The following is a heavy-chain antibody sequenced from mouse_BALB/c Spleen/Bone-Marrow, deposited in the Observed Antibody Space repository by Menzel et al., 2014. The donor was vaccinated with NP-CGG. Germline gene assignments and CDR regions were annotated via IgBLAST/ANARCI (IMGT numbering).Heavy chain of an antibody. V-gene: IGHV5-6-3*01. CDR1: GFTFSSYG. D-gene: IGHD2-1*01. J-gene: IGHJ2*01. CDR2: INSNGGST. CDR3: ARGNYGNYVDYFDY. Sequence: VQLKDSGGGLVQPGGSLKLSCAASGFTFSSYGMSWVRQTPDKRLELVASINSNGGSTYYPDSVKGRFTISRDNAKNTLSLQMSSLKSEDTAMYYCARGNYGNYVDYFDYWGQGTTLTVSS.